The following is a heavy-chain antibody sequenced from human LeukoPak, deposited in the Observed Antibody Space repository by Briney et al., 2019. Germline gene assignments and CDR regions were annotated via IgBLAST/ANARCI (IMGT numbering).Heavy chain of an antibody. CDR3: ARATYEDFDS. CDR2: IYTSGST. Sequence: SETLSLTCTVSGGSISSGNYYWSWIRQPAGKGLEWVGRIYTSGSTNYNPSLKSRVTISVDTSKSQFSLKLSSVIAADTAVYYCARATYEDFDSWGQGTLVTVS. CDR1: GGSISSGNYY. J-gene: IGHJ4*02. V-gene: IGHV4-61*02. D-gene: IGHD3-22*01.